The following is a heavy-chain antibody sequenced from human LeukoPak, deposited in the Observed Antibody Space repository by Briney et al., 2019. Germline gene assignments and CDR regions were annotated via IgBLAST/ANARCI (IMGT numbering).Heavy chain of an antibody. CDR1: GFTFSNYG. V-gene: IGHV3-33*06. CDR3: AKDGRSGLNYFYMDV. CDR2: IWYDGGKQ. D-gene: IGHD2-15*01. Sequence: PGGSLRLSCAASGFTFSNYGMHWVRQAPGKGLEWVALIWYDGGKQHYADSVKGRFTISRDNSNNTLYLQMNSLRAEDTAVYFCAKDGRSGLNYFYMDVWGKGATVTVSS. J-gene: IGHJ6*03.